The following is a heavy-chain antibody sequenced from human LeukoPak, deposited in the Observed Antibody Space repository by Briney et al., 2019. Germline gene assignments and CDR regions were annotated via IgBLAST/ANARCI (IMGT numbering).Heavy chain of an antibody. J-gene: IGHJ4*02. Sequence: GGSLRLSCTASGFTLGSHYMHWVRPIPGQGLEWVAAVSSGFHAFFADSVQGRFTVSREDARNSLYLQMNSLRAGDTAVYYCVREARGYHYTYFDYWGQGTLVTVSS. D-gene: IGHD5-18*01. CDR2: VSSGFHA. CDR3: VREARGYHYTYFDY. V-gene: IGHV3-13*01. CDR1: GFTLGSHY.